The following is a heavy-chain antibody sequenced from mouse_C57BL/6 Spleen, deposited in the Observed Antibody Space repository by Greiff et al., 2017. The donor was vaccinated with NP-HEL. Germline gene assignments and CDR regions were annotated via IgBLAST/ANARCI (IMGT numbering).Heavy chain of an antibody. CDR2: IDPSDSYT. V-gene: IGHV1-50*01. CDR3: ARLTTVVANFDV. CDR1: GYTFTSYW. Sequence: QVQLQQSGAELVKPGASVKLSCKASGYTFTSYWMQWVNQRPGQGLEWIGEIDPSDSYTNYNQKFKGKATLTVDTSSSTAYMQLSSLTSEDSAVYYCARLTTVVANFDVWGTGTTVTVSS. J-gene: IGHJ1*03. D-gene: IGHD1-1*01.